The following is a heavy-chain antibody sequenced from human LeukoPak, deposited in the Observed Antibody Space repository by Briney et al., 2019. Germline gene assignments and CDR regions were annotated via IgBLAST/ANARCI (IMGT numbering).Heavy chain of an antibody. J-gene: IGHJ6*03. CDR2: IYTSGST. CDR1: GGSISSGSYY. V-gene: IGHV4-61*02. Sequence: SQTLSLTCTVSGGSISSGSYYWSWIRQPAGKGLEWIGRIYTSGSTNYNPSLKSRVTISVDTSKNQFSLKLSSVTAADTAVYYCARAPTATIFKGSQYYYYYYMDVWGKGTTVTISS. CDR3: ARAPTATIFKGSQYYYYYYMDV. D-gene: IGHD3-3*01.